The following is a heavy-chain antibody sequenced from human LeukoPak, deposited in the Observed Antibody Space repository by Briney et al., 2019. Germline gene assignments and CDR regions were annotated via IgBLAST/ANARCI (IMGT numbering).Heavy chain of an antibody. CDR3: ARDTVPLEYCGGDCSNNWFDP. CDR2: VYRSGST. CDR1: GYSISSGYH. V-gene: IGHV4-38-2*02. Sequence: SETLSLTCVVSGYSISSGYHWGWIRQPPGKGLEWIGSVYRSGSTYYDPSLKSRVTISVDTSKNQFSLKLSSVTAADTAVYYCARDTVPLEYCGGDCSNNWFDPWGQGTLVTVSS. D-gene: IGHD2-21*01. J-gene: IGHJ5*02.